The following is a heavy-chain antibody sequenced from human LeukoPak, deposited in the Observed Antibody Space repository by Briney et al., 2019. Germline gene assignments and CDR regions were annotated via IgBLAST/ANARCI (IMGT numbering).Heavy chain of an antibody. CDR2: VSYDGSDK. CDR1: GFTFSSYG. J-gene: IGHJ4*02. D-gene: IGHD3-22*01. CDR3: AKDLESGYDSSGYYFPNFDY. Sequence: PGGSLRLSCAASGFTFSSYGINWVRQAPGKGLEWVAVVSYDGSDKYYADSVKGRFTISRDNSKNTLYLQMNSLRAEDTAVYYCAKDLESGYDSSGYYFPNFDYWGQGTLVTVSS. V-gene: IGHV3-30*18.